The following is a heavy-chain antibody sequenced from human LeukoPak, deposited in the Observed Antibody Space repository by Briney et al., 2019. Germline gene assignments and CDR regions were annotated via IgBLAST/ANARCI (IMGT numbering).Heavy chain of an antibody. Sequence: PSATLSLTCSVSGDSITSRNWWTWVRQTPEKGLEWIGEIYHTGSTNYNPSLKSRVTISVDTSKNQFSLKLSSVTAADTAVYYCARGAADSSGWYYPRYYYYYMDVWGKGTTVTISS. CDR3: ARGAADSSGWYYPRYYYYYMDV. J-gene: IGHJ6*03. CDR2: IYHTGST. CDR1: GDSITSRNW. V-gene: IGHV4-4*02. D-gene: IGHD6-19*01.